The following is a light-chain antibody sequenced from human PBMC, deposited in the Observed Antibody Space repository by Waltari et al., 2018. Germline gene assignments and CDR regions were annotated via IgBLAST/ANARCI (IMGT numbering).Light chain of an antibody. CDR2: DVN. CDR3: SSYTTGSTRYV. J-gene: IGLJ1*01. V-gene: IGLV2-14*01. CDR1: SSDIGHYTS. Sequence: QSALTQPAPVSGSPGKSSTIARTGTSSDIGHYTSVYCYKNHTGKAPKVMIYDVNHRPSGVSSRFSGSKSGNTASLTISGLQAEDEADYYCSSYTTGSTRYVFGSGTKVTVL.